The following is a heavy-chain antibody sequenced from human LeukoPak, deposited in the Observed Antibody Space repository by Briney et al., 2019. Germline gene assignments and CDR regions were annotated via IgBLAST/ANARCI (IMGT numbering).Heavy chain of an antibody. D-gene: IGHD2-15*01. CDR1: GFTVSTHD. CDR2: IGITAAT. J-gene: IGHJ3*01. Sequence: GGSLRLSCVASGFTVSTHDMHWVRQAAGEGLEWVSGIGITAATFYPGSVKGRFTISRENAKNSLYLQMNSLRAGDTAVYYCARVSYCSSVTCVHGAFDVWAKGQWSPSLQ. V-gene: IGHV3-13*01. CDR3: ARVSYCSSVTCVHGAFDV.